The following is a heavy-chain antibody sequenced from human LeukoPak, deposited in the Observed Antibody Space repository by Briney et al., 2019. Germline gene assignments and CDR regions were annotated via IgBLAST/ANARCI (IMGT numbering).Heavy chain of an antibody. V-gene: IGHV4-34*01. Sequence: SETLSLTCAVYGGSFSGYYWSWIRQPPGKGPEWIGEINHSGSTNYNPSLKSRVTISVDTSKNQFSLKLSSVTAADTAVYYCARADYYDSSGGDWGQGTLVTVSS. CDR1: GGSFSGYY. CDR2: INHSGST. CDR3: ARADYYDSSGGD. D-gene: IGHD3-22*01. J-gene: IGHJ4*02.